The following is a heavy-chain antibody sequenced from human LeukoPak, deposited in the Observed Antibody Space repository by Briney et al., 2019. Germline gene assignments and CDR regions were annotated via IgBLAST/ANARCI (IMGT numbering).Heavy chain of an antibody. CDR3: AKDLEGIVVVTSFDY. CDR1: GFTFSSYA. Sequence: GGSLRLSCAASGFTFSSYAMSWVRQAPGKALEWVSAISGSGGSTYYADSVKGRFTISRDNSKNTLYLQMNSLRAEDTAVYYCAKDLEGIVVVTSFDYWGQGTLVTVSS. D-gene: IGHD2-21*02. J-gene: IGHJ4*02. CDR2: ISGSGGST. V-gene: IGHV3-23*01.